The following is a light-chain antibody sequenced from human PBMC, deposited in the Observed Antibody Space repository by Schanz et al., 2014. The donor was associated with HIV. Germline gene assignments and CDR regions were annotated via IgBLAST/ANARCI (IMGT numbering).Light chain of an antibody. J-gene: IGLJ3*02. CDR3: SSYTSSSTRV. V-gene: IGLV2-14*03. CDR2: DVS. CDR1: SGDVGSYNY. Sequence: QSVLTQPASVSGSPGQSISISCTGTSGDVGSYNYVSWYQQHPGKAPKLMIYDVSNRPSGVSSRFSGSKSGNTASLTISGLQAEDEADYYCSSYTSSSTRVFGGGTKLTVL.